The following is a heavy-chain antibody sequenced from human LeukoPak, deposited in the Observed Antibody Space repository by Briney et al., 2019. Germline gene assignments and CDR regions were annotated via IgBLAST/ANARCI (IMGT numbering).Heavy chain of an antibody. V-gene: IGHV1-69*05. D-gene: IGHD2-15*01. CDR2: IIPIFGTA. CDR1: GGTFSSYA. CDR3: ASSGLNVVVVAAIDTFDY. Sequence: SVKVSCKASGGTFSSYAISWVRQAPGQGLEWMGGIIPIFGTANYAQKFQGRVTITTDESTSTAYMELSSLRSEDTAVYYCASSGLNVVVVAAIDTFDYWGQGTLVTVSS. J-gene: IGHJ4*02.